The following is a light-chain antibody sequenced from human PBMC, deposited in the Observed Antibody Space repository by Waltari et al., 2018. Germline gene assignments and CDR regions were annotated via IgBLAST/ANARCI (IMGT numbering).Light chain of an antibody. CDR3: QQYFRFPLT. V-gene: IGKV1-5*03. CDR2: KAS. J-gene: IGKJ3*01. Sequence: DVRLTQSPSIQSAAVGARVTITCRASQSITNRLAWYQQSPGKAPKPLIYKASTLETGVPARFSGSGSGTEFTLTISGLQAEDVAVYYCQQYFRFPLTFGPGTKVEIK. CDR1: QSITNR.